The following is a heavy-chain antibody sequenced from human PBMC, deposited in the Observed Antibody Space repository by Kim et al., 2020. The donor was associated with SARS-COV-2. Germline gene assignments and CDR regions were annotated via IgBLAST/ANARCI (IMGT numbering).Heavy chain of an antibody. Sequence: TPSRKSRVTISVDTSKNQFSLKLSSVTAADTAVYYCARVYRYSSSFFDYWGQGTLVTVSS. D-gene: IGHD6-13*01. V-gene: IGHV4-34*01. CDR3: ARVYRYSSSFFDY. J-gene: IGHJ4*02.